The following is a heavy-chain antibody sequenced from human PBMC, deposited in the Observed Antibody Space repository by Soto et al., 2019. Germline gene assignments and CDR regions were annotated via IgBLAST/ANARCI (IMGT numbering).Heavy chain of an antibody. Sequence: GGSLRLSCSASGFTFSSYAMHWFRQAPGKGLEYVSAISSNGGSTYYADSVKGRFTISRDNSKNTLYLQMSSLRAEDTAVYYCVKALRYFDWLPDFDYWGQGTLVTVSS. CDR2: ISSNGGST. D-gene: IGHD3-9*01. CDR1: GFTFSSYA. CDR3: VKALRYFDWLPDFDY. J-gene: IGHJ4*02. V-gene: IGHV3-64D*06.